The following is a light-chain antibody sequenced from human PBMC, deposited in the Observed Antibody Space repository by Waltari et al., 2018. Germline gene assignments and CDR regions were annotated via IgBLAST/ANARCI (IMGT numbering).Light chain of an antibody. CDR3: QQYNNWRT. V-gene: IGKV3-15*01. J-gene: IGKJ2*01. CDR2: GAS. CDR1: QSISRN. Sequence: EVLMTQTLVTLSVSPGERATLSCRASQSISRNLAWYQQKPGQAPRLLIYGASTRATGIPARFSGSGSGTEFTLTISSLQSEDFAVYYCQQYNNWRTFGQGTKLEIK.